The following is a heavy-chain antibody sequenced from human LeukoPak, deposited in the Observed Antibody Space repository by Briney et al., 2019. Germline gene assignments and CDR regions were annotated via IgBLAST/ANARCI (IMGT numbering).Heavy chain of an antibody. Sequence: ASVKVSCKAFGYTFTAYYIHWLRQAPGQGPEWMGWIKPDSGSSHYAQKFQGRVTMTRDTSSNSAYMDLTRLKSDDTAVYYCARARVPIAVAGLYYFDYWGQGALVTVSS. CDR2: IKPDSGSS. D-gene: IGHD6-19*01. CDR1: GYTFTAYY. V-gene: IGHV1-2*02. J-gene: IGHJ4*02. CDR3: ARARVPIAVAGLYYFDY.